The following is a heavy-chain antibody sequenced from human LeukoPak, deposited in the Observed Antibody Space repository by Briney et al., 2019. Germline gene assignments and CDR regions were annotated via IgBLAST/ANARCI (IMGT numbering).Heavy chain of an antibody. V-gene: IGHV4-34*01. J-gene: IGHJ6*03. D-gene: IGHD3-10*01. CDR1: GGSFSGYY. CDR2: INHSGST. Sequence: PSETLSLTCAVYGGSFSGYYWSWIRQPPGKGLEWIGEINHSGSTNYNPPLKSRVTISVDTSKNQFSLKLSSVTAADTAVYYCASSVGRYYYYYMDVWGKGTTVTVSS. CDR3: ASSVGRYYYYYMDV.